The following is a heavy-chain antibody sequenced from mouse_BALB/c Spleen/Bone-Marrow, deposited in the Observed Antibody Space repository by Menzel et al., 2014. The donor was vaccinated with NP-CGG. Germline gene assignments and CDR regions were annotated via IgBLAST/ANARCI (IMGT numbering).Heavy chain of an antibody. CDR3: ARWEYYAMDY. D-gene: IGHD4-1*01. CDR2: IDPANGNT. J-gene: IGHJ4*01. CDR1: GFNIKDTY. V-gene: IGHV14-3*02. Sequence: EVQLQQSGAELVKPGASVKLSCTASGFNIKDTYMHWVKQRPVQGLEWIGRIDPANGNTKYDPKFQGKATITADTSSNTAHLQLSSLTSEDTAVYYCARWEYYAMDYWGQGTSVTVSS.